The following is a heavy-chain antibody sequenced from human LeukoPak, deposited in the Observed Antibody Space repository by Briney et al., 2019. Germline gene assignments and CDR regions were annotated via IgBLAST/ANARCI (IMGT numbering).Heavy chain of an antibody. V-gene: IGHV4-30-4*01. CDR1: GGSISSGDYY. D-gene: IGHD3-22*01. CDR2: IYYSGST. CDR3: ARVPFNYYDSSGSYFDY. J-gene: IGHJ4*02. Sequence: PSGTLSLTCTVSGGSISSGDYYWSWIRQPPGKGLEWIGYIYYSGSTYYNPSLKSRVTISVDTSKNQFSLKLSSVTAADTAVYYCARVPFNYYDSSGSYFDYWGQGTLVTVTS.